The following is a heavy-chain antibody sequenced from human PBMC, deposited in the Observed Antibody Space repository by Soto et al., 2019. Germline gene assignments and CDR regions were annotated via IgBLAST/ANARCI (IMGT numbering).Heavy chain of an antibody. Sequence: SETLSLTCTVSGGSINSSACYWGWIRQPPGKGLEWIGSIYYTGSTFFNPSLKGRVTMSVDTSNNQFSLKLSSATAADTAVYYCARQLGLRNFDWPKKQNWFDPWGQGTLVTVSS. J-gene: IGHJ5*02. CDR3: ARQLGLRNFDWPKKQNWFDP. V-gene: IGHV4-39*01. CDR1: GGSINSSACY. CDR2: IYYTGST. D-gene: IGHD3-9*01.